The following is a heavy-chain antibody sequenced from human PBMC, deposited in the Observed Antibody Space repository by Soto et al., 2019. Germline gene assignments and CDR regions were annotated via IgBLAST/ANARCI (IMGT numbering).Heavy chain of an antibody. J-gene: IGHJ6*03. CDR2: ISGSGGST. Sequence: GGSLRLSCAASGFTFSSYAMSWVRQAPGKGLEWVSAISGSGGSTYYADSVKGRFTISRDNSKNTLYLQMNSLRAEDTAVYYCAKPYCSGGSCYSDYYYYYMDVWGKGTTVTVSS. CDR3: AKPYCSGGSCYSDYYYYYMDV. CDR1: GFTFSSYA. V-gene: IGHV3-23*01. D-gene: IGHD2-15*01.